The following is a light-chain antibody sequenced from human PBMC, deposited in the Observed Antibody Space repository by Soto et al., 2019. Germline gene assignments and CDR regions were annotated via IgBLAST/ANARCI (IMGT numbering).Light chain of an antibody. Sequence: EIVLTQSPAPLSLSPGERATLSCRASQGVSTYLAWYQQKHGQAPRLLNYGASNRATGIPARFSGSGSATDFTRTISSREPEDFAVYYCQHRNNWPPGAAFGGGNKVEIK. J-gene: IGKJ4*01. CDR2: GAS. V-gene: IGKV3-11*01. CDR3: QHRNNWPPGAA. CDR1: QGVSTY.